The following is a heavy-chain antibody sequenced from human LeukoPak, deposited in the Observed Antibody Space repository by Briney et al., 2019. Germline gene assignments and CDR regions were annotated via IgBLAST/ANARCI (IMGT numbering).Heavy chain of an antibody. J-gene: IGHJ4*02. CDR1: GASISSYY. D-gene: IGHD2-21*02. CDR2: IYNSGTT. V-gene: IGHV4-59*01. Sequence: PSETLSLTCTVSGASISSYYWSWIRQSPDKGLEWMGYIYNSGTTSYNPSLKSRLTISLDTSRNQVSLKLTSVTAADTAMYYCARDTVAAILWGQGTLVTVSS. CDR3: ARDTVAAIL.